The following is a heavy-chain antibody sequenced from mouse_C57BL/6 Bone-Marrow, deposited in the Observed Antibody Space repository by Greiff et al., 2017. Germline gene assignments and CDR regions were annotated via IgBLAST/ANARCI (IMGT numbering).Heavy chain of an antibody. D-gene: IGHD1-1*01. CDR3: ARSKDSTVVDY. CDR2: INPNNGGT. V-gene: IGHV1-26*01. Sequence: VQLQQSGPELVKPGASVKISCKASGYTFTDYYMNWVKQSHGKSLEWIGDINPNNGGTSYNQKFKGKATLTVDKSSSTAYMELRSLTSEDSAVYYCARSKDSTVVDYWGQGTTLTVSS. J-gene: IGHJ2*01. CDR1: GYTFTDYY.